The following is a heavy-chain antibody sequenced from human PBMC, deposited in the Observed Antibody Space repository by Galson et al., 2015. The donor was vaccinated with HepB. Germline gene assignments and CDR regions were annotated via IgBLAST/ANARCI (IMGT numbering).Heavy chain of an antibody. CDR1: GGTFSSYA. V-gene: IGHV1-69*13. J-gene: IGHJ3*02. CDR3: ARDGLPPPLHAFDI. CDR2: IIPIFGTA. Sequence: SVKVSCKASGGTFSSYAISWVRQAPGQGLEWMGGIIPIFGTANYAQKFQGRVTITADESTSTAYMELSSLRSEDTAVYYCARDGLPPPLHAFDIWGQGTMVTVSS.